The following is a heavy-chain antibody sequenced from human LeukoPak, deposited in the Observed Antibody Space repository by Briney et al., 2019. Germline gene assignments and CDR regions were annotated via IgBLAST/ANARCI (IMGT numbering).Heavy chain of an antibody. CDR3: TKDARATPDGFDY. J-gene: IGHJ4*02. D-gene: IGHD2-15*01. Sequence: GGSLRLSCAASGFTFSSYAMSWVRQAPGKGLEWDAGIGRSGADTYYTDSVKGRFTISRDNSKNILYLQMNNLRGDDTAVFYCTKDARATPDGFDYWGQGTLVTVSS. V-gene: IGHV3-23*01. CDR1: GFTFSSYA. CDR2: IGRSGADT.